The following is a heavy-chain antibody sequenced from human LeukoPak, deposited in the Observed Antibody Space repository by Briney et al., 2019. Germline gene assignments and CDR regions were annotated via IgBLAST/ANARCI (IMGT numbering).Heavy chain of an antibody. V-gene: IGHV4-4*07. CDR2: IHSSGST. D-gene: IGHD2-15*01. CDR1: GGSISSYY. Sequence: SETLSLTCTVSGGSISSYYWSWIRQPAGRGLEWLGRIHSSGSTTYNPSLKSRVTMSVDTSKSQFSLKLNSVTAADTAVYFCARGRLTATAHNCFEPWGQGTLVTVPS. CDR3: ARGRLTATAHNCFEP. J-gene: IGHJ5*02.